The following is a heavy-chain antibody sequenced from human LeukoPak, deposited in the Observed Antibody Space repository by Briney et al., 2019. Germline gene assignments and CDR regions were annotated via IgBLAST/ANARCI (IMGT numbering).Heavy chain of an antibody. CDR3: ARDRAGRFGGKSYAVTPDY. D-gene: IGHD3-10*01. CDR1: GFTFSSYG. Sequence: GGSLRLSCAASGFTFSSYGMHWVRQAPGKGLEWVAVIWSDGSNKYYADSVKGRFTISRDNSKNTLYLQMNSLRAEDTAVYYCARDRAGRFGGKSYAVTPDYWGQGTLVTVSS. CDR2: IWSDGSNK. V-gene: IGHV3-33*01. J-gene: IGHJ4*02.